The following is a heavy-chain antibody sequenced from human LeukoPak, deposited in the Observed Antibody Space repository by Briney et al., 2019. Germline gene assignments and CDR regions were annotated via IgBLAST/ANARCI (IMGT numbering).Heavy chain of an antibody. J-gene: IGHJ4*02. CDR3: ARAPPMGATYFDY. D-gene: IGHD1-26*01. V-gene: IGHV4-4*07. Sequence: PSETLSLTCTVSGGSISSYYWNWIRQPAGKGLEWIGRIYSSGNTHYNPSLKSRLTMSVDTSKNQFSLKLSSVTAADTAVYYCARAPPMGATYFDYWGQGTLVTVSS. CDR1: GGSISSYY. CDR2: IYSSGNT.